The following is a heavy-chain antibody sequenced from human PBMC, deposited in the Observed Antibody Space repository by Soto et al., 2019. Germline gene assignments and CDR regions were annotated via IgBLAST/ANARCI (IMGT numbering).Heavy chain of an antibody. Sequence: EVQLLESGGGLVQPGGSLRLSCEASGFTFSSYTMTWVRQAPGKGLEWVSAIRGSGDYTNYADSVKGRFTISRDNSKNTLLLQMNSLRAEDTAVYYCAKGVPSYYYMDVWGKGTAVTVSS. CDR1: GFTFSSYT. V-gene: IGHV3-23*01. D-gene: IGHD3-10*01. J-gene: IGHJ6*03. CDR2: IRGSGDYT. CDR3: AKGVPSYYYMDV.